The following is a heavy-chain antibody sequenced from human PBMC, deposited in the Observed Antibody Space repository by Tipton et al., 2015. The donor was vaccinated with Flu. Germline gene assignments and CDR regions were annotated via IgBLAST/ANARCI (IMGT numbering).Heavy chain of an antibody. V-gene: IGHV5-51*01. CDR2: IYPVDSDT. J-gene: IGHJ4*02. CDR1: GYSFTNHW. Sequence: QLVQSGAEVKEPGESLKISCRGSGYSFTNHWIGWVRQMPGKGLEWMGIIYPVDSDTRYSPSFQGQVTFSADNSVNTAYLQWSSLKASDTAIYFCVRQNCGGDCYPDYWGQGTLVTVSS. D-gene: IGHD2-21*02. CDR3: VRQNCGGDCYPDY.